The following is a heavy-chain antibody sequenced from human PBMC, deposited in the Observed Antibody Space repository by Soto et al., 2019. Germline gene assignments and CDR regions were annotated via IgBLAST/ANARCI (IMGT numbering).Heavy chain of an antibody. Sequence: LSLTCTVSGGSISSSSYYWGWIRQPPGKGLEWIGSIYYSGSTYYNPSLKSRVTISVDTSKNQFSLKMRSVTAADTAVYYCASVGATYYYYGMDVWGQGTTVTVSS. CDR3: ASVGATYYYYGMDV. V-gene: IGHV4-39*01. D-gene: IGHD1-26*01. J-gene: IGHJ6*02. CDR1: GGSISSSSYY. CDR2: IYYSGST.